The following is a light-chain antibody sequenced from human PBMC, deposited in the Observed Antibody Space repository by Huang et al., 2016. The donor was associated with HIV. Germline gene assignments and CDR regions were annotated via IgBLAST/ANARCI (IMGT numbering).Light chain of an antibody. J-gene: IGKJ4*01. CDR3: QQRSSRLT. Sequence: EVVLTQSPATLSVFQGDRVTISCRASQNINNYLAWYQQRPGQAPRLLIYDATTRPPGISDKFSGSGSGAAFTLTINSLETEDFVIYYCQQRSSRLTFGGGT. CDR2: DAT. V-gene: IGKV3-11*01. CDR1: QNINNY.